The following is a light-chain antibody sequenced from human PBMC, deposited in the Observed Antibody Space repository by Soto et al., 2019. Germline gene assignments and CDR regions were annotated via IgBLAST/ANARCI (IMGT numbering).Light chain of an antibody. Sequence: EIVLTQSPGTLSLSPGERATLSCRAIQSVSSNLAWYQQKPGQAPRLLIYGASSRATGIPDRFSGSGSGTDFTLTISRLEPEDFAVYYCQQYGSSPRTWTFGQGTKVDIK. CDR1: QSVSSN. CDR2: GAS. CDR3: QQYGSSPRTWT. V-gene: IGKV3-20*01. J-gene: IGKJ1*01.